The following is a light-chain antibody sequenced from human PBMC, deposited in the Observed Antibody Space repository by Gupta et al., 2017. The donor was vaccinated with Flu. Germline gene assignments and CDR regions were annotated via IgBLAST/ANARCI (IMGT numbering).Light chain of an antibody. V-gene: IGKV2-24*01. CDR2: RSS. CDR3: RQVKQFPWT. J-gene: IGKJ1*01. Sequence: VTLGQPASISCSSSQRRVHSDGNTYLSWIQQRPGQPPRLLIYRSSNRGSRVPDRFSGSGAGTDFTLKISRVEAEDVGVYYCRQVKQFPWTFGQGTKVEIK. CDR1: QRRVHSDGNTY.